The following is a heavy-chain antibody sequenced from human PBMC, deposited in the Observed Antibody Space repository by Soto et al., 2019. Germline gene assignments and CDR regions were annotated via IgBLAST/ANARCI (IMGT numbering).Heavy chain of an antibody. Sequence: QVQLVESGGGVVQPGRSLRLSCAASGFTFSSYGMHWVRQAPGKGLEWVAVISYDGSNKYYADSVKGRFTISRDNSKNTLYLQMNSLRAEDTAVYYCAKDPRTTMDVWGQDSTVTVSS. D-gene: IGHD1-1*01. V-gene: IGHV3-30*18. CDR3: AKDPRTTMDV. J-gene: IGHJ6*02. CDR1: GFTFSSYG. CDR2: ISYDGSNK.